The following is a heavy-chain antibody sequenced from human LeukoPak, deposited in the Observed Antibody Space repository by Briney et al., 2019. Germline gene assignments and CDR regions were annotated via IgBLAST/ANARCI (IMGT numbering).Heavy chain of an antibody. CDR2: IPSNSGGT. J-gene: IGHJ5*02. D-gene: IGHD6-6*01. CDR3: ARDCRIAARSGHWFDP. Sequence: ASVTVKCKATLYTFTGYHMHGVRHAPGQGLERMGWIPSNSGGTNYAQKFQGRVTMTRDTSISTAYMELSRLRSDDTAVYYCARDCRIAARSGHWFDPWGQGTLVTVSS. CDR1: LYTFTGYH. V-gene: IGHV1-2*02.